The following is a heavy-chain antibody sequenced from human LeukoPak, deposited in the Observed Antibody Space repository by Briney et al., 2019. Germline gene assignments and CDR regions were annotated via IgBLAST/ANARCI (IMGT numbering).Heavy chain of an antibody. V-gene: IGHV3-33*01. J-gene: IGHJ4*02. Sequence: GGSLRLSCAASGFTFSSYGIHWVRQAPGKGLEWVAFIWYEGSNKYYGDSVKGPFTIARDNSKNTLYLQMNSLRGEDTAVYYCARADAATGTLVDYWGQGALVTVSS. CDR2: IWYEGSNK. CDR1: GFTFSSYG. CDR3: ARADAATGTLVDY. D-gene: IGHD1-1*01.